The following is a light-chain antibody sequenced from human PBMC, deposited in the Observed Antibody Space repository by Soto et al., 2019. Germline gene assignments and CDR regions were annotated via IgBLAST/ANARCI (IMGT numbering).Light chain of an antibody. CDR2: GNS. Sequence: QSVPPQPPSVSGAPGQRVTISCTGSSSNIGAGYDVHWYQQLPGPAPKLLIYGNSKRPSGVPDRFSGSKSGTSASLAITGLQAEDEADYYCQSYDSSLSGVVFGGGTKLTVL. J-gene: IGLJ2*01. CDR3: QSYDSSLSGVV. V-gene: IGLV1-40*01. CDR1: SSNIGAGYD.